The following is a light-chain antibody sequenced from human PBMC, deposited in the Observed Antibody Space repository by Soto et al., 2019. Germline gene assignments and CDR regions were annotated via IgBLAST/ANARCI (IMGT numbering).Light chain of an antibody. CDR3: SSYTSTHSYV. CDR2: DVS. J-gene: IGLJ1*01. Sequence: QSVLTQPASVSGSPGRSIAISCTGTSSDVGGYTYVSWYQQHPGKAPKLMIYDVSSRPSGVSDRFSGSKSGNTASLTISGLQSEDEADYYCSSYTSTHSYVFGTGTKVTVL. V-gene: IGLV2-14*01. CDR1: SSDVGGYTY.